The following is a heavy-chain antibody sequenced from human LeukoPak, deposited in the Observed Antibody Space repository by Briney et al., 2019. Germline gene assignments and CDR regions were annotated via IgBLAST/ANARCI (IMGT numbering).Heavy chain of an antibody. Sequence: PGGSLRLSCAASGFTLSTYTMNWVRQAPGKGLQWFSYISSSSSTIYYADSVKGRFTISRDNAKNSLYLQMNSLRAEDTAVYYCAKGDPLYYFDYWGHRTLVTVSS. CDR1: GFTLSTYT. CDR3: AKGDPLYYFDY. J-gene: IGHJ4*01. V-gene: IGHV3-48*01. CDR2: ISSSSSTI.